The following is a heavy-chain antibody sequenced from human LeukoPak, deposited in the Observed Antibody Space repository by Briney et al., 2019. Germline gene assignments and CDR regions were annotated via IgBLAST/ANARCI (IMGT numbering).Heavy chain of an antibody. CDR2: VDYSGRP. J-gene: IGHJ4*02. CDR3: ARLDASLAHLSGSFPDY. CDR1: GGSITNSDYF. D-gene: IGHD3-10*01. Sequence: PSETLSLTCTVSGGSITNSDYFWGWIRQPPGKGLEWMVNVDYSGRPHRNPSLMGRVTINADRSRNQSSLNLSSVTAADTAVYFCARLDASLAHLSGSFPDYWGQGALVTVSS. V-gene: IGHV4-39*01.